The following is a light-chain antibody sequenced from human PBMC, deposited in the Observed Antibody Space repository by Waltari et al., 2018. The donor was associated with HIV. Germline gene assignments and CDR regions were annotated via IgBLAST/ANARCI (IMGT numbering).Light chain of an antibody. V-gene: IGLV1-51*01. CDR2: ANN. CDR1: SSNIGYNY. CDR3: ATWDSGLSAVV. Sequence: QSVLTQPPSVSATPGQKVTISCSGSSSNIGYNYVFWYQQIPGTAPKLLIYANNNRPSGIPDRSSVSKLCTTATLGITGRQTGDEADYYCATWDSGLSAVVFGGGTKLTVL. J-gene: IGLJ2*01.